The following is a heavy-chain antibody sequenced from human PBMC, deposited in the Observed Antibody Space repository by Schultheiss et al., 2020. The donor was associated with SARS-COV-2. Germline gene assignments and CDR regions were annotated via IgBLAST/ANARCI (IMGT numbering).Heavy chain of an antibody. J-gene: IGHJ5*02. Sequence: SQTLSLTCPVSGGSISSYYWSWIRQSPGKGLEWIGQIIHTGSTSYNPSLQSRVTISVDTSKNQFSLKLSSVTAADTAVYYCARLLNYGDYSLGIDPWGQGTLVTVSS. CDR2: IIHTGST. V-gene: IGHV4-34*12. D-gene: IGHD4-17*01. CDR1: GGSISSYY. CDR3: ARLLNYGDYSLGIDP.